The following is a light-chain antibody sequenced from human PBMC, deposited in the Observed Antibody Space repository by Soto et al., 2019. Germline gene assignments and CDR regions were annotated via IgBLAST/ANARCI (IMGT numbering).Light chain of an antibody. V-gene: IGKV1-39*01. CDR1: QPINNY. CDR3: QQSDNFPWT. Sequence: DIPMTQSPSSLSASVGDRVTITCRSSQPINNYLNWYQQMPGRAPRLLIYGASKLQTGVPSRFVGSGSGTDFTLTITTLQPEDFATYYCQQSDNFPWTFGQGTNVDIK. CDR2: GAS. J-gene: IGKJ1*01.